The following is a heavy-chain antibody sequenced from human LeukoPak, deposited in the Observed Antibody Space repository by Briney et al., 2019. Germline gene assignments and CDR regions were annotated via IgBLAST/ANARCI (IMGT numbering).Heavy chain of an antibody. CDR2: VNPNSGNT. V-gene: IGHV1-8*01. J-gene: IGHJ4*02. CDR1: GYTFTSYD. Sequence: ASVKVSCKASGYTFTSYDINWVRQATGQGLEWMGWVNPNSGNTGYAQKFQGRVTMTRNTSISTAYMELSSLRSEDTAVYYCARRTYGDYRRDYWGQGTLVTVSS. CDR3: ARRTYGDYRRDY. D-gene: IGHD4-17*01.